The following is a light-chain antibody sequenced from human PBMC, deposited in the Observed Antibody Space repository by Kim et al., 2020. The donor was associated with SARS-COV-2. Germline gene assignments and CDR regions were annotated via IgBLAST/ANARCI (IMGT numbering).Light chain of an antibody. V-gene: IGLV2-14*03. CDR2: DVS. Sequence: QSVLTQPASVSGSPGQSITISCTGTSSDVGAYNYVSWYQQHPGKAPKLMIYDVSERPSGVSNRFSASKSGNTASLTISGPQAEDEADYYCSSYTSSTAFVFGTGTKVTVL. J-gene: IGLJ1*01. CDR1: SSDVGAYNY. CDR3: SSYTSSTAFV.